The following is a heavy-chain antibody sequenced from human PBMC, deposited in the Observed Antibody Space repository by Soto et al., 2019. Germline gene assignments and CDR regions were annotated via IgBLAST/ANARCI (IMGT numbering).Heavy chain of an antibody. CDR1: GGSFSSSSHY. D-gene: IGHD2-15*01. CDR2: MFYFGST. J-gene: IGHJ6*02. V-gene: IGHV4-39*01. CDR3: ARHHFYCTGGSCYLQAYHYYGLDV. Sequence: QLQLQESGPGLVKPSETLSLTCTVFGGSFSSSSHYWGWIRQPPGKGLEWLGTMFYFGSTYYNTSPARAVTLSVDPPKNQFSPKLSSVTAAATAVYYCARHHFYCTGGSCYLQAYHYYGLDVWGQGTTVTVSS.